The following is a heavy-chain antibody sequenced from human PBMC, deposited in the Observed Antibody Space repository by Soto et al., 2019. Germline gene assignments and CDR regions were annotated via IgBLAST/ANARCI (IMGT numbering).Heavy chain of an antibody. CDR2: IYHSGNT. CDR1: SGSISSSNW. CDR3: AREGDIVVVPAVAGAFDI. Sequence: QVQLQESGPGLVKPSGTLSLTCAVSSGSISSSNWWSWVRQPPGQGLEWIGEIYHSGNTNYNPSLKSPVTISVDQSKNQFSLKLSSVTAADTAVYYCAREGDIVVVPAVAGAFDIWGQGTMVTVSS. D-gene: IGHD2-2*01. J-gene: IGHJ3*02. V-gene: IGHV4-4*02.